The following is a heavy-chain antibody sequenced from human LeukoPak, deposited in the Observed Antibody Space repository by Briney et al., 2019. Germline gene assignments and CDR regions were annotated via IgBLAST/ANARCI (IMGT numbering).Heavy chain of an antibody. CDR2: IYYSGST. Sequence: SETLSLTCTVSGGSTSSYYWSWIRQPPGKGLEWIGYIYYSGSTNYNPSLKSRVTISVDTSKNQFSLKLSSVTAADTAVYYCARARVASFFDYWGQGTLVTVSS. J-gene: IGHJ4*02. CDR3: ARARVASFFDY. V-gene: IGHV4-59*01. D-gene: IGHD2-2*01. CDR1: GGSTSSYY.